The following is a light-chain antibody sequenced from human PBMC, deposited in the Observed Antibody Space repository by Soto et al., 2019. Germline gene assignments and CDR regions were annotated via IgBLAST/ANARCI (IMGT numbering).Light chain of an antibody. CDR2: DVS. CDR1: SSDVGGYNY. Sequence: QSALTQPASVSGSPGQSITISCTGTSSDVGGYNYVSWYQQHPGKAPKLIIYDVSDRPSGLSNRFSGSKSGNTASLTISGLQAEDEEDNYCSSYPTRNTYVFGTGTK. CDR3: SSYPTRNTYV. J-gene: IGLJ1*01. V-gene: IGLV2-14*01.